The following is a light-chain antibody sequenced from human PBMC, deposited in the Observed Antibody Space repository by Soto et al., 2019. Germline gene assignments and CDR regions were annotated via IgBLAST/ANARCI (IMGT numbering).Light chain of an antibody. V-gene: IGLV1-51*01. CDR2: DSK. CDR1: SSNIGNNY. CDR3: GTLDTSLSTVV. J-gene: IGLJ2*01. Sequence: QSVLTQPPSVSATPGQKVTISCSGSSSNIGNNYVSWYQQFPGTAPKLLIYDSKKRPSEIPDRFSGSKSGTSATLGITGLQTGDEADYYCGTLDTSLSTVVFGGGTKLTVL.